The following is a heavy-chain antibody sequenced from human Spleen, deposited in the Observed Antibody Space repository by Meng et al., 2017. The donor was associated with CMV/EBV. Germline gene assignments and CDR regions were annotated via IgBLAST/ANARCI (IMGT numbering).Heavy chain of an antibody. Sequence: GESLKISCAASGFTFSTYAMHWVRQAPGKGLEWVSAISGGGSSTYYADSVKGRFTISRDNSKNTLYLQMNSLRAEDTAVYFCGTGGHYYGDWGQGTLVTVSS. CDR1: GFTFSTYA. V-gene: IGHV3-23*01. CDR3: GTGGHYYGD. D-gene: IGHD3-22*01. CDR2: ISGGGSST. J-gene: IGHJ4*02.